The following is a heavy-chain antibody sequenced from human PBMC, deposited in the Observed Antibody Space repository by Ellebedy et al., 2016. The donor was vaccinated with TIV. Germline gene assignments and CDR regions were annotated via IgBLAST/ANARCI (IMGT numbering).Heavy chain of an antibody. V-gene: IGHV3-66*01. CDR2: LYSGGTT. CDR1: GFTVSGNY. CDR3: ARSPRGDGDHRYLDV. J-gene: IGHJ2*01. Sequence: GGSLRLXCAASGFTVSGNYMTWVRQAPGKGLEWVSILYSGGTTYYAASVKGRFTISRDNSKNTLYLQVNSLRVEDTAVYYCARSPRGDGDHRYLDVWGRGTLVTVSS. D-gene: IGHD4-17*01.